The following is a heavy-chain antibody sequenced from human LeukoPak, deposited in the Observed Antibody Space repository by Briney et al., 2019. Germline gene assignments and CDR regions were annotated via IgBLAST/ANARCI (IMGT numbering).Heavy chain of an antibody. CDR2: ISGSGGST. V-gene: IGHV3-23*01. CDR1: GFIFSSYA. D-gene: IGHD2-21*02. J-gene: IGHJ4*02. CDR3: AKWRGGDCYLDY. Sequence: GGSLRLSCAASGFIFSSYAMSWVRQAPGKGLEWVSAISGSGGSTYYADSVEGRFTISRDNSKNTLYLQVNSLRAEDTAVYYCAKWRGGDCYLDYWGQGTLVTVSS.